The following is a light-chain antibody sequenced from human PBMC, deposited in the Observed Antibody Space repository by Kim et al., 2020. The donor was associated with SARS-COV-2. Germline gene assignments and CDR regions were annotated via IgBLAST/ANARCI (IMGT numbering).Light chain of an antibody. V-gene: IGLV2-8*01. J-gene: IGLJ2*01. CDR3: LSYAGILVI. Sequence: QSALTQPPSASGSPGQSVTISCTGTSSDVGGYNYVSWYQQHPGKAPKLMIYEVNKRPSGVPDRFSGFKSGNTASLTVSGLQAEDEADYYCLSYAGILVIFGGGTQLTVL. CDR2: EVN. CDR1: SSDVGGYNY.